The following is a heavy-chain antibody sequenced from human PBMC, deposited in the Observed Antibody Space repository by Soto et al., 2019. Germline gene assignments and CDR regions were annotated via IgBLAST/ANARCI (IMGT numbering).Heavy chain of an antibody. CDR1: GFTVSSNY. D-gene: IGHD3-10*01. CDR3: ARDPPRG. CDR2: IYSGGST. Sequence: EVQLVESGGGLVQPGGSLRLSCAASGFTVSSNYMSWVRQAPGKGLEWVSVIYSGGSTYYADSVKVRFTISRDNYKNTLYLQMNGLRAEDTYVYYCARDPPRGWGQGTLVTVSS. V-gene: IGHV3-66*01. J-gene: IGHJ4*02.